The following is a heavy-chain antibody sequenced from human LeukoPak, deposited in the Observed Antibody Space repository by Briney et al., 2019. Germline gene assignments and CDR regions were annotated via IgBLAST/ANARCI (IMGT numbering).Heavy chain of an antibody. D-gene: IGHD1-26*01. CDR3: AKTLRELSGGAFDI. J-gene: IGHJ3*02. CDR1: GFTFSSYG. Sequence: GGSLRLSCAASGFTFSSYGMHWVRQAPGKGLEWVAFIRYDGSNKHYADSVKGRFTISRDNSKSTLYLQMNSLRAEDTAIYYCAKTLRELSGGAFDIWGHGTMVTVSS. V-gene: IGHV3-30*02. CDR2: IRYDGSNK.